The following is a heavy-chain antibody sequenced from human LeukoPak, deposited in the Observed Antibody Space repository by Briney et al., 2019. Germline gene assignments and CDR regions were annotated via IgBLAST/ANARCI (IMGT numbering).Heavy chain of an antibody. CDR1: GFTFDNYG. CDR3: ARHDSFIPY. D-gene: IGHD3-16*02. Sequence: GGSLRLSCAASGFTFDNYGMTWVRQAPGKGLEWVSGISDSGGSTYYADSVKGRCTISRDNSKNTVSLQMNNLRAEDTAVYFCARHDSFIPYWGQGTLVTVTS. CDR2: ISDSGGST. V-gene: IGHV3-23*01. J-gene: IGHJ4*02.